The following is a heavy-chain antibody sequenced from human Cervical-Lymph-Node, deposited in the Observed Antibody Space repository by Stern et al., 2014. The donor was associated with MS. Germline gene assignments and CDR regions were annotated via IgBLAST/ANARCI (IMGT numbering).Heavy chain of an antibody. D-gene: IGHD3-10*01. CDR2: IYYSGST. CDR3: AREGVPFGY. V-gene: IGHV4-61*01. CDR1: GGSVSSGSYY. Sequence: QLQLQESGPGLVKPSETLSLTCTVSGGSVSSGSYYWSCLRQPPGKGLEWIGDIYYSGSTNYNPSLKRRVTISVDTSKNQFSLKLSSVTAADTAVYYCAREGVPFGYWGQGTLVTVSS. J-gene: IGHJ4*02.